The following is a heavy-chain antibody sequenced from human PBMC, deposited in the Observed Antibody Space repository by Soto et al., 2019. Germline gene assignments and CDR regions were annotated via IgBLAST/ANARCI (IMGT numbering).Heavy chain of an antibody. Sequence: EVQLLESGGGLVQPGGSLRLSCAASGFTFSSYAMSWVRQAPGKGLEWVSAISGSGGSTYYADSVKGRFTISRDNSKNTLYLQVTRLRGEDTAVYYCAKDEYSSTLVDYWGQGALVTVSS. V-gene: IGHV3-23*01. CDR3: AKDEYSSTLVDY. D-gene: IGHD6-6*01. J-gene: IGHJ4*02. CDR2: ISGSGGST. CDR1: GFTFSSYA.